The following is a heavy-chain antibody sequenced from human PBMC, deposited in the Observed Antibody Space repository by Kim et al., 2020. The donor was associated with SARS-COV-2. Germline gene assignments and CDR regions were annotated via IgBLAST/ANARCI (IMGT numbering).Heavy chain of an antibody. J-gene: IGHJ4*02. CDR1: GYTITNYA. CDR3: ARQSWHYDILTGFSPFDY. CDR2: INPDSGNR. V-gene: IGHV1-3*01. Sequence: ASVKVSCKASGYTITNYALHWVRQAPGQRLEWMGWINPDSGNRKFPQKFQDRVTYIRDTSASTAYMELSSLRSEDTAVYYCARQSWHYDILTGFSPFDYWGQGTLVTVSS. D-gene: IGHD3-9*01.